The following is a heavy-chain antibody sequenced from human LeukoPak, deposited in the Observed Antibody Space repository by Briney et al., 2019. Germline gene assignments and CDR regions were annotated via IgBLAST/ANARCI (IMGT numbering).Heavy chain of an antibody. D-gene: IGHD1-26*01. V-gene: IGHV4-30-4*08. CDR3: ARGGGREWEIPYNY. CDR1: GGSISSGDYY. J-gene: IGHJ4*02. Sequence: SETLSLTCTVSGGSISSGDYYWSWIRQPPGKGLEWSGYIYYSGSTYYNPSLKSRVTISVDTSKNQFSLKLSSVTAADTAVYYCARGGGREWEIPYNYWGQGTLVTVSS. CDR2: IYYSGST.